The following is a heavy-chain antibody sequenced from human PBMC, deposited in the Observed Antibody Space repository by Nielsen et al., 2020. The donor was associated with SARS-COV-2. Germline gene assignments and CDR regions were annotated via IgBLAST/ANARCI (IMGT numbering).Heavy chain of an antibody. J-gene: IGHJ4*02. Sequence: GGSLRLSCAASGFTVSSNYMSWVRQAPGKGLEWVSVIYSGGSTYYAVSVKGRFTISRDNSKNTLYLQMNSLRAEDTAVYYCAKSAYSYGQGYFDYWGQGTLVTVSS. CDR1: GFTVSSNY. CDR3: AKSAYSYGQGYFDY. CDR2: IYSGGST. V-gene: IGHV3-66*01. D-gene: IGHD5-18*01.